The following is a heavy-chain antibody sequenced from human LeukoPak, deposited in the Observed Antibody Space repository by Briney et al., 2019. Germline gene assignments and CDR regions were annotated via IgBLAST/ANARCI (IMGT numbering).Heavy chain of an antibody. V-gene: IGHV4-59*01. J-gene: IGHJ3*02. Sequence: PYETLSLTCTLCGGSITSAYWGGIRQPTRKELEWIGFMYHTGTTSYNHSLSSRLSMSVDTTKHHLSLQLPSVAAADTAMYYCARVGSGTEEVGAFDIWGAGTMVSVSP. CDR1: GGSITSAY. CDR3: ARVGSGTEEVGAFDI. D-gene: IGHD3-10*01. CDR2: MYHTGTT.